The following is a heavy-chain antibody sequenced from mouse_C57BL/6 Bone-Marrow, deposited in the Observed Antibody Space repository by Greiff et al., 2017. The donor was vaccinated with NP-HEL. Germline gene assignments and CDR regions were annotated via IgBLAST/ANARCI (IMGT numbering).Heavy chain of an antibody. CDR3: ARLDGHGVCDFDY. Sequence: QVQLQQPGAELVRPGTSVKLSCKASGYTFTSYWMHWVKQRPGQGLEWIGVIDPSDSYTNYNQKFKGKATLTVDTSSSTAYMQLSSLTSEDSAVYYCARLDGHGVCDFDYWGQGTTLTVSS. CDR1: GYTFTSYW. CDR2: IDPSDSYT. J-gene: IGHJ2*01. D-gene: IGHD2-3*01. V-gene: IGHV1-59*01.